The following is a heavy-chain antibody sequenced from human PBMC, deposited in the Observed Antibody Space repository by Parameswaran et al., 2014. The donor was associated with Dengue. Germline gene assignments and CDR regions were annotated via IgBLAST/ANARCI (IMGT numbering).Heavy chain of an antibody. CDR3: ASHGRGSGSYYNVEFDY. V-gene: IGHV3-23*01. CDR2: ISGSGGST. CDR1: GFTFSSYA. J-gene: IGHJ4*02. D-gene: IGHD3-10*01. Sequence: GESLKISCAASGFTFSSYAMSWVRQAPGKGLEWVSAISGSGGSTYYADSVKGRFTISRDNSKNTLYLQMNSLRAEDTAVYYCASHGRGSGSYYNVEFDYWGQGTLVTVSS.